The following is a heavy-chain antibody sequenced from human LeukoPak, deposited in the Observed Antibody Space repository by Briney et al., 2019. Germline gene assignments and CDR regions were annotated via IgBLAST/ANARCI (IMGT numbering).Heavy chain of an antibody. Sequence: GXXLRLSCTASGLTFSTSGFNWVRQAPGKGVEWVASIGPTGSDRYHADSMKGRFTISRDNANNFLYLQMNSLRAEDTAVYYCATETIGRHYDYWGQGTLLTVSS. D-gene: IGHD1-14*01. V-gene: IGHV3-21*06. CDR3: ATETIGRHYDY. J-gene: IGHJ4*02. CDR1: GLTFSTSG. CDR2: IGPTGSDR.